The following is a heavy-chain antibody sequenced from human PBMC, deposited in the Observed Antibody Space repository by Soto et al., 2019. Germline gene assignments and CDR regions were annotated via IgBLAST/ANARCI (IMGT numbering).Heavy chain of an antibody. CDR2: IRPDSGNI. Sequence: QVQLVQSGTEVRKPGASVRVSCKASGYTFSSVGISWVRQAPGEGLEWMGWIRPDSGNIDYAQKFEGRVTMTADTSTSTVYMELRSLGSDDTAVYYCSRDRSTGDYWCQGTLVSVSS. V-gene: IGHV1-18*01. CDR3: SRDRSTGDY. CDR1: GYTFSSVG. J-gene: IGHJ4*02.